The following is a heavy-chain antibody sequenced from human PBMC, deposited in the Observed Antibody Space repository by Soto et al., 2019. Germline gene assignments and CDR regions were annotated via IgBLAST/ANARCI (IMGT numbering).Heavy chain of an antibody. J-gene: IGHJ4*02. D-gene: IGHD1-26*01. CDR2: INPYNGNT. CDR3: ARDAAVGLIDY. CDR1: GYTFTSYG. Sequence: QVQLVQSGAEVKKPGASVKVSCKASGYTFTSYGISWVRQAPGQGLEWMGWINPYNGNTKYAQKLQGRVTMTTDTTTSTDYMELRSLRSDDTAVYYCARDAAVGLIDYWGQGTLVTVSS. V-gene: IGHV1-18*01.